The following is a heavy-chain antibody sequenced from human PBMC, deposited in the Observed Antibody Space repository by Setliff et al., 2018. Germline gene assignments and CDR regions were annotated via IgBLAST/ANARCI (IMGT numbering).Heavy chain of an antibody. CDR3: AASRAYTGAVEEWFLPKTFDF. D-gene: IGHD3-10*01. Sequence: SLPCTVSGDSISNYYWNWIRQPAGKGLEWIGRIYVTESTKYNPSLKSRVTLSIDTSKNQFSLKLSSVTAADAALYYCAASRAYTGAVEEWFLPKTFDFWGQGSPVTVAS. V-gene: IGHV4-4*07. CDR2: IYVTEST. J-gene: IGHJ4*02. CDR1: GDSISNYY.